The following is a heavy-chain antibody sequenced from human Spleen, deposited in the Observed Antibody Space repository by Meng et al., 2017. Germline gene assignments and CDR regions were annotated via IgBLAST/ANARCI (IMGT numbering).Heavy chain of an antibody. CDR1: GDTFTYYH. CDR3: ARPGGDCEGLDY. CDR2: NNPRDGDT. D-gene: IGHD2-21*02. J-gene: IGHJ4*02. Sequence: QVQLVQSGAEVMKPGASVKVSCKASGDTFTYYHIHWVRQAPGQGLEWVGINNPRDGDTSYSQRFQGRVTLTRDTSTTTFYMELSSLRYEDTAVYYCARPGGDCEGLDYWGQGTLVTVSS. V-gene: IGHV1-46*01.